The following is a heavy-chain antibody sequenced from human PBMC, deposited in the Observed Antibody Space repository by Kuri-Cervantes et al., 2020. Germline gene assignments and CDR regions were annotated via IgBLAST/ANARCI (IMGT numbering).Heavy chain of an antibody. CDR1: GFTFSSYD. Sequence: LSLTCAASGFTFSSYDMHWVRQATGKGLEWVSAIGTAGDTYYPGSVKGRFTISRENAKNSLYLQMNSLRAEDTAVYYCARPYIYYDSSGYFPDAFDIWGQGTMVTVSS. CDR3: ARPYIYYDSSGYFPDAFDI. V-gene: IGHV3-13*01. D-gene: IGHD3-22*01. CDR2: IGTAGDT. J-gene: IGHJ3*02.